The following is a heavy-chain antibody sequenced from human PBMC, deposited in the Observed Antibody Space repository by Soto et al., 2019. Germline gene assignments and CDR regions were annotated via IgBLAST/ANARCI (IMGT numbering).Heavy chain of an antibody. V-gene: IGHV3-30*18. CDR1: GFTFSSYG. CDR3: AKSGKRFLEWLVSFDY. CDR2: ISYDGSNG. Sequence: GGSLRLSCAASGFTFSSYGMHWVRQAPGKGLEWVAVISYDGSNGYYADSVRGRFTISRDNSKNTLYLQMNSLRDEDTAVYYCAKSGKRFLEWLVSFDYWGQGTLVTVSS. J-gene: IGHJ4*02. D-gene: IGHD3-3*01.